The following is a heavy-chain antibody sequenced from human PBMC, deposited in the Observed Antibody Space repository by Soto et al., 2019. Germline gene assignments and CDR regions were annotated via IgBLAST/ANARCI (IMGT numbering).Heavy chain of an antibody. V-gene: IGHV3-30*03. CDR3: ASAGTYYYDSSGDISHYYGMDI. Sequence: QLQLVESGGGVVRPGRSQRLSCAASGSTFSRFGMHWVRQAPGKGLEWLAFISYDGSNKYYGDSVKGRVTISRDNPKNTMYLQMNSLTTEDTAVYYCASAGTYYYDSSGDISHYYGMDIWGQGTTVTVSS. D-gene: IGHD3-22*01. CDR2: ISYDGSNK. J-gene: IGHJ6*02. CDR1: GSTFSRFG.